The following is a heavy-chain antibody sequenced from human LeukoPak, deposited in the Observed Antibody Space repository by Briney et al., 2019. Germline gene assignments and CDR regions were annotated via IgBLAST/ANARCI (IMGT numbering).Heavy chain of an antibody. J-gene: IGHJ4*02. Sequence: PGGSLRLSCAASGFTFSSYWMSWVRQAPGKGLEWVANIKQDGSEKYYVDSVKGRFTISRDNAKNSLYLQMNSLRAEDTAVYYCARGYGYGDYGGVGYRGQGTLVTVSS. D-gene: IGHD4-17*01. CDR3: ARGYGYGDYGGVGY. CDR1: GFTFSSYW. V-gene: IGHV3-7*01. CDR2: IKQDGSEK.